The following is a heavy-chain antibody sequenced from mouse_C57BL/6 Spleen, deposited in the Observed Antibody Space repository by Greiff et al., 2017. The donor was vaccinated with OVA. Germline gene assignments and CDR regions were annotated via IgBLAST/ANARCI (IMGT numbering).Heavy chain of an antibody. V-gene: IGHV5-6*01. Sequence: EVQVVESGGDLVKPGGSLKLSCAASGFTFSSYGMSWVRQTPDKRLEWVATISSGGSYTYYPDSVKGRFTISRDNAKNTLYLQMSSLKSEDTAMYYCAREGRYVDYWGQGTTLTVSS. CDR1: GFTFSSYG. CDR2: ISSGGSYT. D-gene: IGHD3-3*01. CDR3: AREGRYVDY. J-gene: IGHJ2*01.